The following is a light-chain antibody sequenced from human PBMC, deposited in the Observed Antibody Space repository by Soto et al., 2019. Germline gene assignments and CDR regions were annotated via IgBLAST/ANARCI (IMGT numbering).Light chain of an antibody. J-gene: IGKJ1*01. Sequence: AIRMTQSPSSFSASTGDRVTITCRASQGISSYLAWYQQKPGKAPKLLIYAASTLQSGVPSRFSGSGSGTDFTLTISCLQSEDFAHYYCQQYNGSPPWTFGQGTRVEIK. CDR1: QGISSY. V-gene: IGKV1-8*01. CDR3: QQYNGSPPWT. CDR2: AAS.